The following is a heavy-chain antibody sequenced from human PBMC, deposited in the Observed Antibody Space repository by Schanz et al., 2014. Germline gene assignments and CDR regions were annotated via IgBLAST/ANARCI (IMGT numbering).Heavy chain of an antibody. V-gene: IGHV3-74*02. CDR2: INGDGSRT. CDR3: AKSDAFDI. CDR1: GFTFSSYA. J-gene: IGHJ3*02. Sequence: VQLVESGGGVVQPGRSLRLSCAASGFTFSSYALHWVRQAPGKGLVWVSRINGDGSRTAYADSVKGRFTISRDNAKNTLYLQMNSLRAEDTAVYYCAKSDAFDIWGQGTLVTVSS.